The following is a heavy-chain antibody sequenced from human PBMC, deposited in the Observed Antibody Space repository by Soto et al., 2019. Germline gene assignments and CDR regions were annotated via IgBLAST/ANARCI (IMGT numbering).Heavy chain of an antibody. CDR2: IYYSGST. Sequence: SETLSLACTVSGGSIGSYYWSWIRQPPGKGLEWIGYIYYSGSTNYNPSLKSRATISLATSKNQFSLRLSSVTAADTAWYYGGRQGPASILNTWFDPWGQGTLVTVSS. CDR1: GGSIGSYY. J-gene: IGHJ5*02. CDR3: GRQGPASILNTWFDP. V-gene: IGHV4-59*01. D-gene: IGHD2-2*01.